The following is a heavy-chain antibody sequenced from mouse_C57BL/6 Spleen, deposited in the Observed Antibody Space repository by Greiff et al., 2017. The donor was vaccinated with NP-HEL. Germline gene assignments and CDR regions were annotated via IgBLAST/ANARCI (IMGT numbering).Heavy chain of an antibody. D-gene: IGHD2-4*01. CDR1: GFNIKDDY. J-gene: IGHJ2*01. V-gene: IGHV14-4*01. CDR3: TTGDYDEDY. Sequence: EVQLQQSGAELVRPGASVKLSCTASGFNIKDDYMHWVKQRPEQGLEWIGWIDPENGDTEYASKFQGKAPITADTSSNTAYLQPSSLTSEDTAVYYCTTGDYDEDYWGQGTTLTVSS. CDR2: IDPENGDT.